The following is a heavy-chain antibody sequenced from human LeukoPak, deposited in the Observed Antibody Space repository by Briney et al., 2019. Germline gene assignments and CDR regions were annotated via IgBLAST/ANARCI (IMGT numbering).Heavy chain of an antibody. CDR2: IFHSGST. Sequence: SETLSLTCTVSGYSISSVYYWGWIRQPPGKGLEWIANIFHSGSTYYNPSLKSRVTISIDTSKNQFSLKLSSVTAADTAVYYCARHDSSGLYNAFDIWGQGTMVTVSS. V-gene: IGHV4-38-2*02. D-gene: IGHD3-22*01. CDR3: ARHDSSGLYNAFDI. CDR1: GYSISSVYY. J-gene: IGHJ3*02.